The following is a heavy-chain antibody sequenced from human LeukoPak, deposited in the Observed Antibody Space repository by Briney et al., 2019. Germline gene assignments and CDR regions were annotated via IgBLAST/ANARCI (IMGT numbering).Heavy chain of an antibody. Sequence: GGSLRLSCEASGFTFSRYALSWVRQAPGRGLEWVSAISGSGSSTYYADSAKGRFTISRDNSKNTLYLQMNSLRAEDTAVYYCAKGADCSSTSCYYYDMDVWGQGTTVTVSS. CDR2: ISGSGSST. J-gene: IGHJ6*02. CDR3: AKGADCSSTSCYYYDMDV. V-gene: IGHV3-23*01. D-gene: IGHD2-2*01. CDR1: GFTFSRYA.